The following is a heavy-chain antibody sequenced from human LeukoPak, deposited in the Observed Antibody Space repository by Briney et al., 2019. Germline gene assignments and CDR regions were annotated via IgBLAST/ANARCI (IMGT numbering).Heavy chain of an antibody. V-gene: IGHV5-51*01. CDR1: GYIFTSNW. J-gene: IGHJ4*02. CDR3: ARLDSTGYYY. D-gene: IGHD3-22*01. Sequence: GESLKISCKGSGYIFTSNWIAWVRQMPGKGLEWLGTIFPGDSDTTYGPSFQGHVTISADKSISTAYLQWSSLQASDTAMYYCARLDSTGYYYWGQGTLVTVSS. CDR2: IFPGDSDT.